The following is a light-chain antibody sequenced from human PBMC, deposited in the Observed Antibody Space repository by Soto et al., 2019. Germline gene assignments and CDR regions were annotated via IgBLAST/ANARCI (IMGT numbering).Light chain of an antibody. CDR2: ENN. CDR3: QSYDSSLSGYV. J-gene: IGLJ1*01. CDR1: SSNIGAGYE. V-gene: IGLV1-40*01. Sequence: QAVVTQPPSVSEAPGQRVTISCTGSSSNIGAGYEAHWYQQVPGTAPKLLIYENNNRPSGVPDRFSGSKSGTSASLAITGLQAEDEAEYYGQSYDSSLSGYVFGTGTKLTVL.